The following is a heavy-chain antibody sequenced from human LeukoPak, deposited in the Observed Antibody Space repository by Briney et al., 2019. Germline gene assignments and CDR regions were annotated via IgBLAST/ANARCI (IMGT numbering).Heavy chain of an antibody. D-gene: IGHD3-16*01. CDR1: GFTFNSYA. CDR2: ISSSSSYI. Sequence: GGSLRLSCVASGFTFNSYAMNWVRQAPGKGLEWVSSISSSSSYIYYADSVKGRFTISRDNAKNSLNLQMNSLRAEDTAVYYCARSHLGLLFDYWGQGTLVTVSS. J-gene: IGHJ4*02. CDR3: ARSHLGLLFDY. V-gene: IGHV3-21*01.